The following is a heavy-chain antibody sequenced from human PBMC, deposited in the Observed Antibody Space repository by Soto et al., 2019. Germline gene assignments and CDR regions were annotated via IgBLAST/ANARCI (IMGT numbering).Heavy chain of an antibody. CDR1: GYRFTSYW. CDR2: IYPGDSDT. D-gene: IGHD4-4*01. Sequence: PGESLKISSQGSGYRFTSYWIGWVRQMPGKGLEWMGIIYPGDSDTRYSPSFQGQVTISADKSISTAYLQWSSLKASDTAMYYCARVTTVTTLYYYYGMDVWGQGTTVTVSS. CDR3: ARVTTVTTLYYYYGMDV. J-gene: IGHJ6*02. V-gene: IGHV5-51*01.